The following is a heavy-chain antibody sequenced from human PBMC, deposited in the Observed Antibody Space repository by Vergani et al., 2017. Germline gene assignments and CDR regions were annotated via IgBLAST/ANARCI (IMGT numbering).Heavy chain of an antibody. Sequence: QVQLQESGPGLVKPSETLSLTCTVSGYSISSGYYWGWIRQSPGKGLEWIGSIYYSENKFYNPSLESRVTLSIDTTKNQFSLKLKSVTAADTAVYYCARCFRDEGMIYGGTVENWFDPWGQGTLVTVSS. V-gene: IGHV4-38-2*02. J-gene: IGHJ5*02. CDR1: GYSISSGYY. CDR3: ARCFRDEGMIYGGTVENWFDP. CDR2: IYYSENK. D-gene: IGHD3-22*01.